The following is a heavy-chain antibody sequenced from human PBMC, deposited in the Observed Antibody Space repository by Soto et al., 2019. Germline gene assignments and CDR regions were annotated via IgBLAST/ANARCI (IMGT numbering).Heavy chain of an antibody. D-gene: IGHD5-18*01. CDR1: GGSISSYY. V-gene: IGHV4-59*01. Sequence: PETLSLTCTVSGGSISSYYWSWIRQPPGKGLEWIGYIYYSGSTNYNPSLKSRVTISVDTSKNQFSLKLSSVTAADTAVYYCAMEVRDGYTWGSVDYWCQGNVVTVS. CDR2: IYYSGST. CDR3: AMEVRDGYTWGSVDY. J-gene: IGHJ4*02.